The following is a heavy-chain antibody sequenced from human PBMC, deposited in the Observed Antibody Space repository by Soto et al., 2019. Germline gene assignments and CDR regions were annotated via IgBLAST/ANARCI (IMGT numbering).Heavy chain of an antibody. V-gene: IGHV4-38-2*01. D-gene: IGHD6-19*01. CDR3: ARVHVMVVAGSTFDY. J-gene: IGHJ4*01. CDR1: AYSISSGSY. CDR2: IYHGGTT. Sequence: SDTLSLTCPFSAYSISSGSYWAWIRPPPGKGPEWIASIYHGGTTFYNPSLKSRITISVDTSNNQFSLKLTSVTATDTAVYYCARVHVMVVAGSTFDYWGHGTLVNVSA.